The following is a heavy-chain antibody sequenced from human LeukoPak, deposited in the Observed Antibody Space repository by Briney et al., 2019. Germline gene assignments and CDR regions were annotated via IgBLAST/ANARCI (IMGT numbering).Heavy chain of an antibody. CDR2: ISGSGGGT. J-gene: IGHJ3*02. Sequence: GGSLRLSCAASGFSSSTYVMSWVRQAPGKGLEWVSSISGSGGGTFYADFVKGRFTISRDNSKNTLYLQMNSLRAEDTAVYYCARDRYSSGWYHAFDIWGQGTMVTVSS. CDR3: ARDRYSSGWYHAFDI. V-gene: IGHV3-23*01. D-gene: IGHD6-19*01. CDR1: GFSSSTYV.